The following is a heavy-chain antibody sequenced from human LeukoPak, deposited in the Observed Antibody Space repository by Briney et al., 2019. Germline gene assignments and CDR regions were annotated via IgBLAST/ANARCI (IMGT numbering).Heavy chain of an antibody. CDR3: ARHMTTVVTSLDS. V-gene: IGHV1-18*01. Sequence: ASVKVSCKASGYDFSNYGISWVRQAPGQGLQWLGWISVYNGKTNYGPLQGRVTMTTDTSTDTAYMELRNLRSEDTAIYYCARHMTTVVTSLDSWGPGTLVTVSS. CDR2: ISVYNGKT. J-gene: IGHJ4*02. CDR1: GYDFSNYG. D-gene: IGHD4-23*01.